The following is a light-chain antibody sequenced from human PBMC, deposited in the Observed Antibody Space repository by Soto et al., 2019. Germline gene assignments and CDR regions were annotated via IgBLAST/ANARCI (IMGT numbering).Light chain of an antibody. V-gene: IGKV3-15*01. CDR1: QSVSSN. J-gene: IGKJ1*01. CDR3: QQYNTWPPWT. Sequence: EIVMTQSPATLSVSPGERATLSCRASQSVSSNLAWYQQKPGQAPRLLIYGASTRATGIPARFSGSGSGTEFTLTISSLRSEDFAVYYCQQYNTWPPWTFGQGTKEEIK. CDR2: GAS.